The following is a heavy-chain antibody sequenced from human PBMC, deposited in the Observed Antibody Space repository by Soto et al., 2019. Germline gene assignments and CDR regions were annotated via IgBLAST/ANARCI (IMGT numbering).Heavy chain of an antibody. J-gene: IGHJ6*02. D-gene: IGHD1-26*01. CDR1: GGTFSSYA. CDR3: GRDGSSHVGYYYYYGMDV. Sequence: SVKVSCKASGGTFSSYAISWVRQAPGQRLEWMGGIIPIFGTANYAQKFQGRVTITADESTSTAYMELSSLRSEDTAVYYCGRDGSSHVGYYYYYGMDVWGQGTTVTVSS. V-gene: IGHV1-69*13. CDR2: IIPIFGTA.